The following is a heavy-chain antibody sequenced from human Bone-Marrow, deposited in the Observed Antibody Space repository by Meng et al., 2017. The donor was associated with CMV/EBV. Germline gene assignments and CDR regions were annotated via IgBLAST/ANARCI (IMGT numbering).Heavy chain of an antibody. J-gene: IGHJ4*02. CDR3: VRSSGWSLFDY. CDR1: GFTVSDYY. V-gene: IGHV1-2*02. CDR2: VNSNNDAT. Sequence: QVPLVQSGAEMKEPGASVKVSCTTSGFTVSDYYIHWVRQAPGQGLEWMGWVNSNNDATNYARKFQGRVSMTRDTSISTAHMELSRLMSDDTAVYYCVRSSGWSLFDYWGQGTLVTVSS. D-gene: IGHD6-19*01.